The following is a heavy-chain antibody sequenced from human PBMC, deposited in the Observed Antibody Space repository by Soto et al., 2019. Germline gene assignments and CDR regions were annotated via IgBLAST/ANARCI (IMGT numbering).Heavy chain of an antibody. CDR2: INGDGSTT. J-gene: IGHJ4*02. D-gene: IGHD5-18*01. Sequence: EVQLVESGGGLVQPGGSLRLSCEVSTFPFSAYWMHWVRQPQGKGLVWVSRINGDGSTTTYADSVMGRFTISRDNAKNTLYLQMNSLRVEDTAIYYCARVGRGSNGYSYGYGFDYWGQGTLVTVSS. V-gene: IGHV3-74*01. CDR1: TFPFSAYW. CDR3: ARVGRGSNGYSYGYGFDY.